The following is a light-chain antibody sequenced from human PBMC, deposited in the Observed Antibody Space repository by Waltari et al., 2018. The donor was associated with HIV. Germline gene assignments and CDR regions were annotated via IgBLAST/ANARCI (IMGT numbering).Light chain of an antibody. J-gene: IGLJ3*02. Sequence: QSALTQPRSMSGSPGQSVTISCTGTSSDVGGYNYVSWYQPHPGKAPKLMIFDVNKRPSGVPDRFSGSKSGNTAALTISGLQAEDEADYYCCSYADNYTWVFGGGTKLTVL. V-gene: IGLV2-11*01. CDR2: DVN. CDR1: SSDVGGYNY. CDR3: CSYADNYTWV.